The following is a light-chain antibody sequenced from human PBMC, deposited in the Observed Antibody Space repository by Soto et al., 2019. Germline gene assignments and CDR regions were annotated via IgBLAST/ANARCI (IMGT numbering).Light chain of an antibody. V-gene: IGLV2-23*03. CDR1: SSDVGSYNL. Sequence: QSVLTQPASVSGSPGQSITISCTGTSSDVGSYNLVSWYQQHPGKAPKLMSYEGSKRPSGVSNRFSGSKSGNTASLTISGLQAEDEADSYCFSYAGSSTFWVFGGGTKLTVL. CDR3: FSYAGSSTFWV. J-gene: IGLJ3*02. CDR2: EGS.